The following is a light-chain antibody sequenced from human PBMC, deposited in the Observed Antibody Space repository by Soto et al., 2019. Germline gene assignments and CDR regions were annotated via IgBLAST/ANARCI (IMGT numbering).Light chain of an antibody. CDR3: QQYNNWPIT. CDR1: QSVSSS. CDR2: GAS. V-gene: IGKV3D-15*01. J-gene: IGKJ5*01. Sequence: IVCTQSPAPLSLSAGERVPLSCMSSQSVSSSYVAWYQQKPGQAPRLLSYGASTRATGVPARFSGSGSETEFTLSSSSLQSEDFAVYYCQQYNNWPITFGQGTRVEIK.